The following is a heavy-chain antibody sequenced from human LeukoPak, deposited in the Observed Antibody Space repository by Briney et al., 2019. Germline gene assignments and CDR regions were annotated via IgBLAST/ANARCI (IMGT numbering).Heavy chain of an antibody. D-gene: IGHD1-26*01. CDR3: ARGRGSQRYYYYYMDV. Sequence: SGRSLRLSCAASGFTLSSYGMHWVRQAPGKGLEWVAVIWYDGSNKYYADSVKGRFTISRDNSKNTLYLQMNSLRAEDTAVYYCARGRGSQRYYYYYMDVWGKGTTVTVSS. CDR2: IWYDGSNK. CDR1: GFTLSSYG. J-gene: IGHJ6*03. V-gene: IGHV3-33*01.